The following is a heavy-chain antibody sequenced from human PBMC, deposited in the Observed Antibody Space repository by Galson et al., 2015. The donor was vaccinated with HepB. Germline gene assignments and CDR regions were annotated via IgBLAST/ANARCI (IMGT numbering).Heavy chain of an antibody. D-gene: IGHD6-19*01. Sequence: SLRLSCAASGFSFNDYNMIWVRQAPGKDLEWVSSISSDSSYIYYAQSVKGRFTISRANSRDTIYLHMNSLRVEDTAIYYCAREEYGSGWYGSVMGNWFDPWGQGTLVTVSS. CDR3: AREEYGSGWYGSVMGNWFDP. CDR1: GFSFNDYN. CDR2: ISSDSSYI. V-gene: IGHV3-21*01. J-gene: IGHJ5*02.